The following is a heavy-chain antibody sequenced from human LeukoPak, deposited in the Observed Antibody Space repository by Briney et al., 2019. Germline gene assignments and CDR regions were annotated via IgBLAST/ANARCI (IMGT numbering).Heavy chain of an antibody. V-gene: IGHV3-21*01. CDR1: GFTFSSYN. CDR3: ARDFFDY. J-gene: IGHJ4*02. Sequence: GRSLVLSGAASGFTFSSYNMNWVRQPPGKGLEWVSSISNSSSYIYYADSVKGRFTISRDNAKNSLYLQMNSLRAEDTAIYYCARDFFDYWGQGILVTVSS. CDR2: ISNSSSYI.